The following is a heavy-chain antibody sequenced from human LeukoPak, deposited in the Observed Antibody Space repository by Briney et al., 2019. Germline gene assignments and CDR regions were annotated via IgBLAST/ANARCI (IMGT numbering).Heavy chain of an antibody. J-gene: IGHJ3*02. CDR3: ALRGTKNDAFDI. CDR1: GFSLSTSGVG. CDR2: IYWDDDK. Sequence: SGPALVKPTQTLTLTCTFSGFSLSTSGVGVGWIRQPPGKALEWLALIYWDDDKRYSPSLKSRLTITKDTSKNQVVLTMTNMDPVDTATYYCALRGTKNDAFDIWGQGTMVTVSS. V-gene: IGHV2-5*02.